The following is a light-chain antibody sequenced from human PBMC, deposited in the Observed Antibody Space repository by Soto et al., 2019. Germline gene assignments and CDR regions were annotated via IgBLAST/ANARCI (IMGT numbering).Light chain of an antibody. CDR2: TNN. CDR3: AVWDDSLNGVI. Sequence: QSVLTQSPSTSGTPGQRVTISCSGSSSNIGGNIVNWYQQIPGTAPKLLIYTNNQRPSGIPDRFSGSKSGTSASLAISGLQSEDEADYYCAVWDDSLNGVIFGGGTKLTVL. J-gene: IGLJ2*01. V-gene: IGLV1-44*01. CDR1: SSNIGGNI.